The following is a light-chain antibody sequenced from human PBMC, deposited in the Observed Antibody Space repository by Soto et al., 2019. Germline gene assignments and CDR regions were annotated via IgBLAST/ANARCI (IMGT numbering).Light chain of an antibody. V-gene: IGKV1-9*01. J-gene: IGKJ3*01. CDR3: QQYYSYPPT. CDR2: AAS. Sequence: DIQMTQSPSSLSASVGYRFTITCRASQSISSYLAWYQQKPGKAPKLLIYAASTLQSGVPSRFSGSGSGTDFTLTISCLQSEDFATYYCQQYYSYPPTFGPGTTVDIK. CDR1: QSISSY.